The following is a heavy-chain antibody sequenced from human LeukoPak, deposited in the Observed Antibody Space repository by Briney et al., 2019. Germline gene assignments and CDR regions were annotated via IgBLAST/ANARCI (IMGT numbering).Heavy chain of an antibody. V-gene: IGHV3-21*01. Sequence: GRSLRLSCGASGFTFSRHSMNWVRQAPGKGLECVSSISSSGSYIYYADSVKGRFTISRDNAKNSLYLQMNSLRAEDTAVYYCASRNQYCGGDCFWAFDIWGQGTMVTVSS. CDR3: ASRNQYCGGDCFWAFDI. CDR1: GFTFSRHS. CDR2: ISSSGSYI. D-gene: IGHD2-21*02. J-gene: IGHJ3*02.